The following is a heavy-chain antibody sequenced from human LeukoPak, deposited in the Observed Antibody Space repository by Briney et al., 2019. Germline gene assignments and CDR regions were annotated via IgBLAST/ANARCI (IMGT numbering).Heavy chain of an antibody. D-gene: IGHD3-10*01. V-gene: IGHV4-34*01. CDR3: ARGRMARGRNYYMDV. CDR1: GGSFSGYY. Sequence: PSETLSLTCAVYGGSFSGYYWSWIRQPPGKGLEWIGEINHSGSTNYNPSLKSRVTISVDTSKNQFSLKLSSVTAADTAVYYCARGRMARGRNYYMDVWGKGTTVTISS. J-gene: IGHJ6*03. CDR2: INHSGST.